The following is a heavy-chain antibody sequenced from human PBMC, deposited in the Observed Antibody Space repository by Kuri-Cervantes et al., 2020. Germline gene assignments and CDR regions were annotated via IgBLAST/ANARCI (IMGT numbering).Heavy chain of an antibody. D-gene: IGHD2-2*01. J-gene: IGHJ5*02. CDR2: INHSGST. CDR1: GGSFSGYC. CDR3: ARHGGWSGSTNYNWFDP. V-gene: IGHV4-34*01. Sequence: SETLSLTCAVYGGSFSGYCWSWIRQPPGKGLEWIGEINHSGSTNYNPSLKSRVTISVDTSKNQFSLKLSSVTAADTAVYYCARHGGWSGSTNYNWFDPWGQGTLVTVSS.